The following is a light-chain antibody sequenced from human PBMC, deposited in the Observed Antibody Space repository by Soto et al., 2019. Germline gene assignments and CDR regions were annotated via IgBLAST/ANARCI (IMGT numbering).Light chain of an antibody. CDR2: DVS. CDR1: SSDVGGYNY. CDR3: SSYTSSSPWV. Sequence: QSVLTQPASVSGSPGQSITISCTGTSSDVGGYNYVSWYQQHPGKAPKLMIYDVSNRPSGVSNRFSGSKSGNTASQTISGLQAEDEADYYCSSYTSSSPWVFGGGTKLTVL. V-gene: IGLV2-14*01. J-gene: IGLJ3*02.